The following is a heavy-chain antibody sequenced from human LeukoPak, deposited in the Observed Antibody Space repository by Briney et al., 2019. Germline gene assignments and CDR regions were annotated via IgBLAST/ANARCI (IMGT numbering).Heavy chain of an antibody. Sequence: SETLSLTCTVSGGSISSYYWSWIRQPPGKGLEWIGEINHSGSTNYNPSLKSRVTISVDTSKNQFSLKLSSVTAADPAVYYCARRTRGYSYGPYYYGMDVWGQGTTVTVSS. J-gene: IGHJ6*02. CDR1: GGSISSYY. V-gene: IGHV4-34*01. CDR3: ARRTRGYSYGPYYYGMDV. D-gene: IGHD5-18*01. CDR2: INHSGST.